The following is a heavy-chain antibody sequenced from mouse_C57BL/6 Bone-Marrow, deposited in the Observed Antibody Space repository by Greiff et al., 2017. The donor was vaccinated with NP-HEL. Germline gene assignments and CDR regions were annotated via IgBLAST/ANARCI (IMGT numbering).Heavy chain of an antibody. D-gene: IGHD2-1*01. J-gene: IGHJ3*01. Sequence: VKLVESGPGLVAPSQSLSITCPVSGFSLTSYGVDWVRQSPGKGLEWLGVIWGVGSTNYNSALKSRLSISKDNSKRQVFLKMNSLQTDDTAMYYCASLWGNYRAWFAYWGQGTLVTVSA. CDR2: IWGVGST. V-gene: IGHV2-6*01. CDR1: GFSLTSYG. CDR3: ASLWGNYRAWFAY.